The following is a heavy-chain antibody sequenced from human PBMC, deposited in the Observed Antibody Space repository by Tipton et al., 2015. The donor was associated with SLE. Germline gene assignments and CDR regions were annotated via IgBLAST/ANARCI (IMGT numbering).Heavy chain of an antibody. V-gene: IGHV4-39*07. CDR3: ARQGTTRSPFDY. J-gene: IGHJ4*02. CDR1: GGSISSSGYY. Sequence: LRLSCSVSGGSISSSGYYWGWIRQPPGKGLEWIGTIYYSGGTSYNPSPKSRVTISVDTSKNQFSLKLNSVTAGDTAVYYCARQGTTRSPFDYWGQGTLVTVSS. D-gene: IGHD1-14*01. CDR2: IYYSGGT.